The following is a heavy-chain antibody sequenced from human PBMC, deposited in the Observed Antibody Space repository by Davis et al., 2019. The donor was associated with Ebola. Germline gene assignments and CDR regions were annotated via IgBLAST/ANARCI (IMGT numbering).Heavy chain of an antibody. CDR1: GYTFTGYY. D-gene: IGHD1-7*01. V-gene: IGHV1-2*02. CDR2: INPNSVGT. CDR3: ARRTGTTDY. J-gene: IGHJ4*02. Sequence: ASVPVSCKASGYTFTGYYMHWLRQAPGQGLQWIGCINPNSVGTHYAQKFQDRVTMTRDTSISTAYMELSRLRSDDTAVYYCARRTGTTDYWGQGTLVTVSS.